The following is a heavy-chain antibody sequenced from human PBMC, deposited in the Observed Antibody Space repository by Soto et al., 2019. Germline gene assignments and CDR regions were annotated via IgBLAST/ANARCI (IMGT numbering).Heavy chain of an antibody. CDR3: ARLPGYPRFPFDY. D-gene: IGHD5-18*01. J-gene: IGHJ4*02. CDR2: IYYSGST. Sequence: QLQLQESGPGLVKPSETLSLTCTVPGGSISSSSYYWGWIRQPPGKGLEWIGSIYYSGSTYYNPSLKSRVTISVDTSKNQFSLKLSSVTAADTAVYYCARLPGYPRFPFDYWGQGTLVTVSS. CDR1: GGSISSSSYY. V-gene: IGHV4-39*01.